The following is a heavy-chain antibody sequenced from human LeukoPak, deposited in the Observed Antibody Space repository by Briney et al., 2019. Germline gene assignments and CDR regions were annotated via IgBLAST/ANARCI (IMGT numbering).Heavy chain of an antibody. CDR3: ARRNSGSYYGVDY. V-gene: IGHV3-23*01. J-gene: IGHJ4*02. CDR2: VSGGGAYT. D-gene: IGHD1-26*01. CDR1: GFSFSSFA. Sequence: GGSLTLSCVGSGFSFSSFAMSWVRQAPGKGLEWVSTVSGGGAYTYYADSVKGRFTVSRDDSKSMHFLQMNSLRAEDTAVYYCARRNSGSYYGVDYWGQGTLVTVSS.